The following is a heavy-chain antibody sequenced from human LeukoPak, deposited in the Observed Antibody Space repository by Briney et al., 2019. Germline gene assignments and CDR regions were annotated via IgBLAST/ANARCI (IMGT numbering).Heavy chain of an antibody. CDR3: AREYDCRGGYFDY. Sequence: SETLSLTCAVSGYSISSGYYWGWIRQPPGKGLEGIGSIYHSGTTYYSPSLKSRVTILKDTSKNQISLKLSSVTAADTAVYYCAREYDCRGGYFDYWGRGTLVTVSS. J-gene: IGHJ4*02. V-gene: IGHV4-38-2*02. CDR2: IYHSGTT. D-gene: IGHD3-22*01. CDR1: GYSISSGYY.